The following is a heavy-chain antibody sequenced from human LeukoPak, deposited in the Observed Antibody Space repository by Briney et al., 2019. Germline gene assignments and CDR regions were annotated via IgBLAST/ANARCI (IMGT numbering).Heavy chain of an antibody. Sequence: PGGSLRLSCAASGFTFNNYAMHWVRQSPGRGLEWLAFISYDGYNEDYADSVRGRFSISRDNSKNTLYLQMSSLRPEDTAVHYCAKPKFSVLWFFDYWGQGSLVTVSS. CDR2: ISYDGYNE. J-gene: IGHJ4*02. CDR1: GFTFNNYA. D-gene: IGHD3-9*01. CDR3: AKPKFSVLWFFDY. V-gene: IGHV3-30*18.